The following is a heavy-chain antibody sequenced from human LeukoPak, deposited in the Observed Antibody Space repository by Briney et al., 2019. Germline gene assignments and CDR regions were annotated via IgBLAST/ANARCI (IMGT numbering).Heavy chain of an antibody. D-gene: IGHD3-16*01. CDR2: ISYDGSNK. CDR3: ASSYDYVWGSYEN. CDR1: GFSVSSNS. Sequence: PGGSLRLSCAVSGFSVSSNSMSWVRQAPGKGLEWVAVISYDGSNKYYADSVKGRFTISRDNSKNTLYLQMNSLRAEDTAVYYCASSYDYVWGSYENWGQGTLVTVSS. J-gene: IGHJ4*02. V-gene: IGHV3-30-3*01.